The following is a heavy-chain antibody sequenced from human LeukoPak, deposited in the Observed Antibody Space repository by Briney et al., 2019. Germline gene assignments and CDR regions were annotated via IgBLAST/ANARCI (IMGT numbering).Heavy chain of an antibody. CDR1: GGSFSGYY. J-gene: IGHJ3*02. V-gene: IGHV4-34*01. CDR2: INHSGST. CDR3: ARGLWLSLGAFDI. Sequence: SETLSLTCAVYGGSFSGYYWSWIRQPPGKGLEWIGEINHSGSTNYNPSLKSRVTISVDTSKNQFSLKLSSVTAADTAVYYCARGLWLSLGAFDIWGQGTMVTVSS. D-gene: IGHD5-12*01.